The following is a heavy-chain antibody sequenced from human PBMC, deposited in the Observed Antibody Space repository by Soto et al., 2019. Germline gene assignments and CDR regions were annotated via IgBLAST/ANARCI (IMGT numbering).Heavy chain of an antibody. CDR3: ARGMAGQLVPAFDY. D-gene: IGHD6-13*01. Sequence: EVQLVESGGGLIQPGGSLRLSCAASGFTVSSNYMSWVRQAPGKGLEWVSVIYSGGSTYYADSVKGRFTISRDNSKNTLYLQMNSLRAEDTAVYYCARGMAGQLVPAFDYWGQGTPVTVSS. CDR2: IYSGGST. CDR1: GFTVSSNY. J-gene: IGHJ4*02. V-gene: IGHV3-53*01.